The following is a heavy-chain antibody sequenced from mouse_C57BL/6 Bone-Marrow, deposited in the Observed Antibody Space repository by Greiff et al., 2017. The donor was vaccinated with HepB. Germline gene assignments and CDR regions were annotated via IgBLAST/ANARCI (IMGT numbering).Heavy chain of an antibody. CDR2: IDPENGDT. Sequence: EVKLQESGAELVRPGASVKLSCTASGFNIKDDYMHWVKQRPEQGLEWIGWIDPENGDTEYASKFQGKATITADTSSNTAYLQLSSLTSEDTAVYYCTTTTVVATGNYWGQGTTLTVSS. J-gene: IGHJ2*01. CDR1: GFNIKDDY. D-gene: IGHD1-1*01. CDR3: TTTTVVATGNY. V-gene: IGHV14-4*01.